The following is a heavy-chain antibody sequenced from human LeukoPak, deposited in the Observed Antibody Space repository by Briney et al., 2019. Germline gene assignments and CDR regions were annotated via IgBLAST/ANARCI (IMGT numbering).Heavy chain of an antibody. CDR3: TYDSSSGWYTNYFDY. J-gene: IGHJ4*02. V-gene: IGHV3-49*03. CDR2: IRSKAYGGTT. CDR1: GFTFGDYA. Sequence: PGGSLRLSCTASGFTFGDYAMSWFRQAPGKGLEWVGFIRSKAYGGTTEYAASVKGRFTISRDDSKSIAYLQMNSLKTEDTAVYYCTYDSSSGWYTNYFDYWGQGTLVTVSS. D-gene: IGHD6-19*01.